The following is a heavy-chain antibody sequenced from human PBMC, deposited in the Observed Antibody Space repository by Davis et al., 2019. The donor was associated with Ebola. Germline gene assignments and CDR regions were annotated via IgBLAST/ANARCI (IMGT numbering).Heavy chain of an antibody. J-gene: IGHJ4*02. CDR2: ISGSGGST. V-gene: IGHV3-23*01. Sequence: GESLKISCAASGFTFSSYGMHWVRQAPGKGLEWVSAISGSGGSTYYADSVKGRFTISRDNSKNTLYLQMNSLRAEDTAVYYCAKDRPITMVQGVPFDYWGQGTLVAVSS. D-gene: IGHD3-10*01. CDR3: AKDRPITMVQGVPFDY. CDR1: GFTFSSYG.